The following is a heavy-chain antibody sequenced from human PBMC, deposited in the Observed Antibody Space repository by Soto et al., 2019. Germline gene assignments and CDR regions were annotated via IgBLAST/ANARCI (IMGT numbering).Heavy chain of an antibody. J-gene: IGHJ4*02. D-gene: IGHD4-17*01. CDR3: ARETYGDYAFDY. V-gene: IGHV3-33*01. CDR1: GFTFSSYG. Sequence: QVQLVESGGGVVQPGRSLRLSCAASGFTFSSYGMHWVRQAPGKGLEWVAVIWYDGSNKYYADSVKGRFTISRDNSKNTLHLPMNRLRAEDTAVYYCARETYGDYAFDYWGQGTLVTVSS. CDR2: IWYDGSNK.